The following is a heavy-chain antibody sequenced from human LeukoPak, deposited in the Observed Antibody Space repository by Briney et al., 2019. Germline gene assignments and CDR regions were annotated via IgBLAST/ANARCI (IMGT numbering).Heavy chain of an antibody. Sequence: GGSLRLSCAASGFTFNSYSMNWVRQAPGKGLEWVSSNSSSSSYIYYADSVKGRFTISRDNAKNSLYLQMNSLRAEDTAVYYCAREGSSSKFDYWGQGTLVTVSS. D-gene: IGHD6-6*01. CDR1: GFTFNSYS. J-gene: IGHJ4*02. V-gene: IGHV3-21*01. CDR3: AREGSSSKFDY. CDR2: NSSSSSYI.